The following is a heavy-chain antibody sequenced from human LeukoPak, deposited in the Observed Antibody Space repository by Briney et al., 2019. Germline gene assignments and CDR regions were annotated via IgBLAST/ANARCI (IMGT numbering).Heavy chain of an antibody. CDR1: GGSISSYY. CDR2: IYYSGST. D-gene: IGHD6-6*01. Sequence: PSETLFLTCTVSGGSISSYYWSWIRQPPGKGLEWIGYIYYSGSTNYNPSLKSRVTISVDTSKNQFSLKLSSVTAADTAVYYCARLLEAFDIWGQGTMVTVSS. CDR3: ARLLEAFDI. J-gene: IGHJ3*02. V-gene: IGHV4-59*08.